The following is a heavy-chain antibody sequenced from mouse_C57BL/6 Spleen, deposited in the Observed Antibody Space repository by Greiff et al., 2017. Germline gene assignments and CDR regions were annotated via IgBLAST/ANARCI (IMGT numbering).Heavy chain of an antibody. CDR1: GYTFTTYG. CDR2: IYPRSGNI. V-gene: IGHV1-81*01. J-gene: IGHJ2*01. CDR3: ARYDYYYGSSPYYFDY. D-gene: IGHD1-1*01. Sequence: VQLQQSGADLARPGASVKLSCTASGYTFTTYGITWVKQRTGQGLEWIGEIYPRSGNIYYNEKFKGKATLTAGKSSSTAYMELRSLTSEDSAVYFCARYDYYYGSSPYYFDYWGQGTTLTVSS.